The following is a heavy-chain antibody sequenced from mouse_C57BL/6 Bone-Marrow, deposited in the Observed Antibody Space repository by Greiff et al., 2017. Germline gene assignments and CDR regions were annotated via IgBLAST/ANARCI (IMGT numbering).Heavy chain of an antibody. CDR2: ISDGGSYT. J-gene: IGHJ3*01. CDR1: GFTFSSYA. V-gene: IGHV5-4*03. Sequence: DVKLVESGGGLVKPGGSLKLSCAASGFTFSSYAMSWVRQTPEKRLEWVATISDGGSYTYYPDNVKGRFTISRDNAKNNLYLQMSHLKSEDTAMYYCARVPDYDGFAYWGQGTLVTVSA. D-gene: IGHD2-4*01. CDR3: ARVPDYDGFAY.